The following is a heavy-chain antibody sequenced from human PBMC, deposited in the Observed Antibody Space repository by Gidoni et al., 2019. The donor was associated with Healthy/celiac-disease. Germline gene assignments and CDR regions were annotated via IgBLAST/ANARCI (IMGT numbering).Heavy chain of an antibody. CDR1: GGSIISYY. D-gene: IGHD1-26*01. V-gene: IGHV4-59*01. J-gene: IGHJ6*02. CDR2: IYYSGST. Sequence: QVQLQESGPGLVKPSETLSLTCTAPGGSIISYYWSWIRQPPGKGLEWIGYIYYSGSTNYNPSLKSRVTISVDTSKNQFSLKLSSVTAADTAVYYCARVGVGATFYYYYYYGMDVWGQGTTVTVSS. CDR3: ARVGVGATFYYYYYYGMDV.